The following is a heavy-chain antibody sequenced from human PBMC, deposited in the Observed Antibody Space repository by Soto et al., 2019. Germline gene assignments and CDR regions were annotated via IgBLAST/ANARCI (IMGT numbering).Heavy chain of an antibody. D-gene: IGHD3-10*01. CDR2: IYASGAT. CDR3: ARSHSFDGSIYHYYFDF. J-gene: IGHJ4*02. V-gene: IGHV4-59*01. CDR1: GGSISTYY. Sequence: SETLSLTCTVSGGSISTYYWSWIRQPPGGTLEWIGYIYASGATTYNPSLESRVTMSVDMPNNEFSLELSSLTAADTAVYYCARSHSFDGSIYHYYFDFWGQGTLVTSPQ.